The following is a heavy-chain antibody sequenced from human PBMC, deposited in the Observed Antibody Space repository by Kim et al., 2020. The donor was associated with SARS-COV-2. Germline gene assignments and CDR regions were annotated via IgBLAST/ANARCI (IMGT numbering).Heavy chain of an antibody. CDR3: ARDKVYSSSWSNNWYFDL. D-gene: IGHD6-13*01. CDR1: GGSISSSNW. CDR2: IYHSGST. V-gene: IGHV4-4*02. Sequence: SETLSLTCAVSGGSISSSNWWSWVRQPPGKGLEWIGEIYHSGSTNYNPSLKSRVTISVDKSKNQFSLKLSSVTAADTAVYYCARDKVYSSSWSNNWYFDLWGRGTLVTVSS. J-gene: IGHJ2*01.